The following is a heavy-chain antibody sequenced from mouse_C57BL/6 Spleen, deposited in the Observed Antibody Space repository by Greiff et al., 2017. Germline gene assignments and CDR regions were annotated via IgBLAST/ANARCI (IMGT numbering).Heavy chain of an antibody. CDR3: ARSRLLRPWFAY. V-gene: IGHV1-69*01. J-gene: IGHJ3*01. CDR1: GYTFTSYW. D-gene: IGHD2-3*01. Sequence: QVQLQQPGAELVMPGASVKLSCKASGYTFTSYWMHWVKQRPGQGLEWIGEIDPSDSYTNYNQKFKGKSTLTVDKSSSPAYMQLSSLTSEDSAVYYCARSRLLRPWFAYWGQGTLVTVSA. CDR2: IDPSDSYT.